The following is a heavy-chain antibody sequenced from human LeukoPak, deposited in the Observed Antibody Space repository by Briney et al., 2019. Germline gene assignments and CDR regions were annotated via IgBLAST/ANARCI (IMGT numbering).Heavy chain of an antibody. Sequence: SETLSLTCAVSGASISGSGYYLGWIRQSPGKGLEWIGNIYYTGNTYYNASLQSRVTISIYTSENQFSLRLNSVTAADTAMYYCVKSGGYGLIDYWGPGTLVTVSS. CDR1: GASISGSGYY. D-gene: IGHD1-26*01. CDR2: IYYTGNT. CDR3: VKSGGYGLIDY. V-gene: IGHV4-39*01. J-gene: IGHJ4*02.